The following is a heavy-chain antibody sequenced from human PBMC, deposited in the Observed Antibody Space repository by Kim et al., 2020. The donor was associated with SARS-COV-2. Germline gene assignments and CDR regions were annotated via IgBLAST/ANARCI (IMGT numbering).Heavy chain of an antibody. Sequence: GGSLRLSCAASGFTFSSYSMNWVRQAPGKGLEWVSSISSSSSYIYYADSVKGRFTISRDNAKNSLYLQMNSLRAEDTAVYYCARDLVVPAAIRRFRAFDIWGQGTMVTVSS. CDR3: ARDLVVPAAIRRFRAFDI. D-gene: IGHD2-2*01. CDR1: GFTFSSYS. CDR2: ISSSSSYI. J-gene: IGHJ3*02. V-gene: IGHV3-21*01.